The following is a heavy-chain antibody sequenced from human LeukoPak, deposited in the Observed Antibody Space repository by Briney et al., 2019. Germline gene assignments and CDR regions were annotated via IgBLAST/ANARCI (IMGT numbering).Heavy chain of an antibody. Sequence: GGSLRLSCAASGFTFSNYWINWVRQAPGKGLEWVANIKQDGSETYCVDSVKGRFTISRDNAKNSLYLQMNSLRAEDTAVYYCAREGGAVALYYFDYWGQGTLVTVSS. CDR2: IKQDGSET. CDR3: AREGGAVALYYFDY. J-gene: IGHJ4*02. D-gene: IGHD6-19*01. V-gene: IGHV3-7*01. CDR1: GFTFSNYW.